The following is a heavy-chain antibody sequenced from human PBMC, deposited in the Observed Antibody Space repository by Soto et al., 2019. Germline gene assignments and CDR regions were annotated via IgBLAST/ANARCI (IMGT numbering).Heavy chain of an antibody. CDR1: GGSISSYY. CDR3: ARGSTIFGVVILGY. J-gene: IGHJ4*02. V-gene: IGHV4-59*08. D-gene: IGHD3-3*01. CDR2: IYYSGST. Sequence: SETLSLTCTVSGGSISSYYWSWIRQPPGKGLEWIGYIYYSGSTNYNPSLKSRVTISVDTSKNQFSLKLSSVTAADTAVYYCARGSTIFGVVILGYWGQGTPVTVSS.